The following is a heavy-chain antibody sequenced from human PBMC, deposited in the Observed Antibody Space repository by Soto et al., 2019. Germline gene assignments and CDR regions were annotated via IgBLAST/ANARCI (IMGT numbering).Heavy chain of an antibody. Sequence: EVQLLEAGGGLVQPGGSLRLSCAASGFTFSSYAMTWVRQAPGKGLEWVSAISGSGEDTYYADSVKGRFIISRDNSENTLHLHMNSLRAEDTALYYCVRSQMSRYYYGMDVWGQGTTVTVSS. D-gene: IGHD1-26*01. V-gene: IGHV3-23*01. CDR3: VRSQMSRYYYGMDV. CDR1: GFTFSSYA. J-gene: IGHJ6*02. CDR2: ISGSGEDT.